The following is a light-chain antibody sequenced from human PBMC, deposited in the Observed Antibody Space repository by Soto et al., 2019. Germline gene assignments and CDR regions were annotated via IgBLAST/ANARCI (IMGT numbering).Light chain of an antibody. CDR1: QSALYSFNNKNY. CDR2: WAS. J-gene: IGKJ4*01. CDR3: QQYFSTPLT. V-gene: IGKV4-1*01. Sequence: DIVMTQSPDSLAVSLGERATINCKSSQSALYSFNNKNYLACYQQKPGQPPNLLIYWASTRESGVPDRFSGSESGIDVTLTISSLQAEDVAVYYCQQYFSTPLTFGGGTKVEIK.